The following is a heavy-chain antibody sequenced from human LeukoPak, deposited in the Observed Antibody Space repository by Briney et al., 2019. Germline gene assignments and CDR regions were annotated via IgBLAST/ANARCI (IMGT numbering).Heavy chain of an antibody. CDR1: GGSSSSYY. Sequence: SSETLSLTCTVSGGSSSSYYWSWIRQPPGKGLEWIGYIQYSGSTNYNPSLKSRVTNSVDTSKNQFSLRLSAVTAADTAVYYWARHVGRSSGSYPFDYWGQGTLVTVSS. J-gene: IGHJ4*02. CDR3: ARHVGRSSGSYPFDY. V-gene: IGHV4-59*08. CDR2: IQYSGST. D-gene: IGHD3-10*01.